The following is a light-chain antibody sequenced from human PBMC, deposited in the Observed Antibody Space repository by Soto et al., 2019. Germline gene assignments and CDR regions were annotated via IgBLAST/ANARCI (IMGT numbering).Light chain of an antibody. V-gene: IGKV1-5*03. J-gene: IGKJ1*01. CDR1: QSISNW. CDR3: QQYNSYSWT. Sequence: DIQMTQSPSTLSASVGDRVTITCRASQSISNWLAWYQQKPGKAPKVLIYKASILESGVPSRFSGNGSGTEFTLTLRSLQPDDFATYYCQQYNSYSWTVGQGTKVEIK. CDR2: KAS.